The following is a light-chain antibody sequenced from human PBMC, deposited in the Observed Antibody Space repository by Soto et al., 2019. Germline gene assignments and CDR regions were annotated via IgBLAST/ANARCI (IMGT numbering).Light chain of an antibody. CDR2: MAS. Sequence: DIQMAQSPSTLSASVGDRVTITCRASQGISTWLAWYQQKPGKAPKLLIYMASSLESGVPSRFSGSGSGTEFTLAISSLQPDDFATYYCRHYNSYLETFGQGTRVEIK. V-gene: IGKV1-5*03. CDR3: RHYNSYLET. CDR1: QGISTW. J-gene: IGKJ1*01.